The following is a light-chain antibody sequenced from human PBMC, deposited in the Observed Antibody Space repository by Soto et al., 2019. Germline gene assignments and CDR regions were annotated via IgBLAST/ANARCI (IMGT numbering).Light chain of an antibody. Sequence: QSVLTQPPSASGSPGQSVTISCTGTSSDVGAYNYVSWYQQHPGKAPKLMIYEVSKRPSGVPDRFSGSKSANTASLTVSGLQAEDEADYYCSSYAGSSNYVFGTGTKVTVL. CDR1: SSDVGAYNY. J-gene: IGLJ1*01. CDR2: EVS. V-gene: IGLV2-8*01. CDR3: SSYAGSSNYV.